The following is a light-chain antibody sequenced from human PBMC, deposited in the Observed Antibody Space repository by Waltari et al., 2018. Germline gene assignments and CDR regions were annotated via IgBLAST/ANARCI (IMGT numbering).Light chain of an antibody. Sequence: SELTPPPSLPAAPGQPVTIPCPASSPNIGGNNVSWYRQVPGTAPKLLIYENTERPSGIPGRFSGSKSGTSATLDITGLQAGDEADYYCGTWDSSLSGAVFGGGTHLTVL. J-gene: IGLJ7*01. CDR1: SPNIGGNN. CDR2: ENT. V-gene: IGLV1-51*02. CDR3: GTWDSSLSGAV.